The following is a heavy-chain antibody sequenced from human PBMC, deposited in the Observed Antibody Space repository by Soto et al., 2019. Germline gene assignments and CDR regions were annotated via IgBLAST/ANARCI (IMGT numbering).Heavy chain of an antibody. J-gene: IGHJ6*03. CDR3: ATGYFDCLLLDYYYYYYMDV. Sequence: QVQLVQSGAEVKKPGASVKVSCKASGYTFTSYDINWVRQATGQGLEWMGWMNPNSGNTGYAQKFQGRVTMTRNTSTSTAYMELSSLRSEDKAVYYCATGYFDCLLLDYYYYYYMDVWGKGTTVTVSS. CDR1: GYTFTSYD. V-gene: IGHV1-8*01. CDR2: MNPNSGNT. D-gene: IGHD3-9*01.